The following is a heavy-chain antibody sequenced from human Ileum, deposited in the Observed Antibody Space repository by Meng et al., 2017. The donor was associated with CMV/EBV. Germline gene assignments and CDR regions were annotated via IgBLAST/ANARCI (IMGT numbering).Heavy chain of an antibody. Sequence: KVSCKGSGYNFATYWIAWVRQLPGKGLEWMAIMFPGDSHIRYSPSFEGQVTIAADTSISTAYLQLRSLKASDSATYYCARPGYCTSSSCAGSTGYFYGIDVWGQGTTVTVSS. J-gene: IGHJ6*02. CDR2: MFPGDSHI. V-gene: IGHV5-51*01. CDR3: ARPGYCTSSSCAGSTGYFYGIDV. D-gene: IGHD2-2*01. CDR1: GYNFATYW.